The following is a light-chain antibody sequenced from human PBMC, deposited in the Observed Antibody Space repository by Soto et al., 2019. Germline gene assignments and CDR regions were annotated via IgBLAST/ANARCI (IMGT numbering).Light chain of an antibody. J-gene: IGLJ2*01. CDR3: QSYNSSLRVV. CDR1: RSNIGAGYD. V-gene: IGLV1-40*01. Sequence: QSVLTQPPSVSGAPGQRVTISCTGSRSNIGAGYDVHWYQQLPGTAPQLLIYGNSKRPSGVPDRFSGSKSGTSASLAITGLRVEYEGDYYCQSYNSSLRVVFGGGTRVTVL. CDR2: GNS.